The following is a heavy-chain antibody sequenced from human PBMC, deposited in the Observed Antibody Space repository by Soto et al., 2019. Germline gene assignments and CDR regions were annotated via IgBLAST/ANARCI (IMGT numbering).Heavy chain of an antibody. CDR3: ARHQMAGTRGLNNWFDP. CDR2: IYYSGST. Sequence: QLQLHEPGPGLVKPSETLSLTCTVSSGSISTSIYYWVWIRHPPGKVLEWIGSIYYSGSTYYNPSLQSRVTISVDRSKNQFALTLSSLTAADTAVYYCARHQMAGTRGLNNWFDPCGQGTLVTVSS. V-gene: IGHV4-39*01. J-gene: IGHJ5*02. D-gene: IGHD6-19*01. CDR1: SGSISTSIYY.